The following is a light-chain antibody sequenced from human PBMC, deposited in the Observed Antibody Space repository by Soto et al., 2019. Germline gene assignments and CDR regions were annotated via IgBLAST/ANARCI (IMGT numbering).Light chain of an antibody. J-gene: IGLJ1*01. Sequence: QSALTQPASVSGSPGQSITISCTGTSSDVGGHNYVSWYQQHPGKAPKLMIYEVSNRPSGVSNRFSGSKSGNTASLTISGLQAEDEADYYCSSCISRSRVFGTGTKVTVL. CDR3: SSCISRSRV. CDR2: EVS. CDR1: SSDVGGHNY. V-gene: IGLV2-14*01.